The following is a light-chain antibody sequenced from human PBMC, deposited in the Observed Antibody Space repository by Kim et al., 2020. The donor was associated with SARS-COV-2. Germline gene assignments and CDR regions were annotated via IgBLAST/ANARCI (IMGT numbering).Light chain of an antibody. CDR2: YNS. CDR1: DIGTKR. J-gene: IGLJ1*01. V-gene: IGLV3-21*04. Sequence: PGKTASITCGGNDIGTKRVHWYQQRPGQAPVLVLYYNSDRPSGIPERFSGSNSGNTATLTINRVEAGDEADYYCQVWDISSDHYVFGTGTKVTVL. CDR3: QVWDISSDHYV.